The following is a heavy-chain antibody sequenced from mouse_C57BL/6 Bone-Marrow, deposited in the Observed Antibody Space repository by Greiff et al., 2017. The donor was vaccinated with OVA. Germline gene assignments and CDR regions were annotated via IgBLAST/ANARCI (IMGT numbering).Heavy chain of an antibody. J-gene: IGHJ2*01. CDR3: ARPIGYDVEYYFDY. CDR1: GYTFTSYW. D-gene: IGHD2-2*01. V-gene: IGHV1-72*01. CDR2: IDPNSGGT. Sequence: QVQLQQPGAELVKPGASVKLSCKASGYTFTSYWMHWVKQRPGRGLEWIGRIDPNSGGTKYNEKFKSKATLTVDKPSSQAYMQLNRLTSEDSAVYYCARPIGYDVEYYFDYWGQGTTLTVSS.